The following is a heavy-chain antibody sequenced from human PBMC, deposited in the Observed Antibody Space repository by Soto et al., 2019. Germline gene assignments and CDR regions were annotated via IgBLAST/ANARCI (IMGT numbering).Heavy chain of an antibody. D-gene: IGHD2-15*01. CDR1: GYTFTSNY. J-gene: IGHJ5*02. CDR3: ARDRVDCSGGNCWRSVEDT. V-gene: IGHV1-46*01. CDR2: IGPSGGGT. Sequence: QVQLVQSGAEVKKPGASVKVSCKASGYTFTSNYMHWVRQAPEQGLEWMGIIGPSGGGTSYAQKFQGRLTMIRDTSTSTVYMELSSLRSEDTAVYYCARDRVDCSGGNCWRSVEDTWGQGTLVTVSS.